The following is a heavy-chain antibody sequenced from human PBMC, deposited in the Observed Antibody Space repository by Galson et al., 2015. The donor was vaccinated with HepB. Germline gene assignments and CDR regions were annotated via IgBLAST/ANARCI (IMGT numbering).Heavy chain of an antibody. CDR1: GFTFSSYS. CDR3: AREEGWLRDDDY. Sequence: SLRLSCAASGFTFSSYSMNWVRQAPGKGLEWVSSISSSSSYIYYADSVKGRFTISRDNAKNSLYLQMNSLRAEDTAVYYCAREEGWLRDDDYWGQGTLVTVSS. V-gene: IGHV3-21*01. CDR2: ISSSSSYI. D-gene: IGHD5-12*01. J-gene: IGHJ4*02.